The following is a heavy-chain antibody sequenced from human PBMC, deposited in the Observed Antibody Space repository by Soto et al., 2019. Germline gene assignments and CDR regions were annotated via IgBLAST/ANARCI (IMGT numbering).Heavy chain of an antibody. D-gene: IGHD5-18*01. V-gene: IGHV3-30-3*01. CDR3: ARGGDLRDGYSFFDY. CDR2: ISYDGSNK. J-gene: IGHJ4*02. Sequence: GGSLRLSCAASGFTFSSYAMHWVRQAPGKGLEWVAVISYDGSNKYYADSVKGRFTISRDNSKNTLYLQMNSLRAEDTAVYYCARGGDLRDGYSFFDYWGQGTLVTVSS. CDR1: GFTFSSYA.